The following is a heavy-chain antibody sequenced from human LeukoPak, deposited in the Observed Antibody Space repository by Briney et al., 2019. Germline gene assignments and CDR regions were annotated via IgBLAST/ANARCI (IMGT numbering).Heavy chain of an antibody. CDR3: ARDRDSSGWLNWFDP. D-gene: IGHD6-19*01. V-gene: IGHV4-4*07. J-gene: IGHJ5*02. CDR1: GGSISSYY. CDR2: IYTSGST. Sequence: SETLSLTCTVSGGSISSYYWSWIRQPAGKGLEWIGRIYTSGSTNYNPSLKSRVTMSVDTSKNQFSLKLSSVTAADTAVYYCARDRDSSGWLNWFDPWGQGTLVTVSS.